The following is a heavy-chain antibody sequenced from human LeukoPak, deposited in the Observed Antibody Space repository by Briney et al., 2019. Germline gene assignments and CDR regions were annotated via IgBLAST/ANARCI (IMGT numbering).Heavy chain of an antibody. Sequence: PGGSLRLSCAASGFTLSGFAMHWVRQAPGKGLEWVAVLLHDGSEKYYADSVKGRFTISRDTSKNMVYLQMNSLRAEETAVYYCARDLGGYGYYGMDVWGQGTTATVSS. CDR2: LLHDGSEK. D-gene: IGHD3-22*01. J-gene: IGHJ6*02. V-gene: IGHV3-30-3*01. CDR1: GFTLSGFA. CDR3: ARDLGGYGYYGMDV.